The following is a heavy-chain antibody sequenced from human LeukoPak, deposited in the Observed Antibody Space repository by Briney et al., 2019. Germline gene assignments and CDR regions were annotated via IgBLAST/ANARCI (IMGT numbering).Heavy chain of an antibody. CDR2: IYYSGST. CDR1: NGSVRSYY. V-gene: IGHV4-59*08. D-gene: IGHD3-16*01. CDR3: ARYYDRTGFDY. J-gene: IGHJ4*02. Sequence: PSETLSLTCTVSNGSVRSYYWSWARQSPGKGLEWIGYIYYSGSTNYNPSLKSRVTISIHTSRNQFSLMLSSVTAADTAMYYCARYYDRTGFDYWGQGTLVTVSS.